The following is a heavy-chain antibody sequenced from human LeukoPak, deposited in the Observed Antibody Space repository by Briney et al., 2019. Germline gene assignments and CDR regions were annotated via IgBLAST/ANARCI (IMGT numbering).Heavy chain of an antibody. CDR2: IYPDGTNK. D-gene: IGHD3-22*01. CDR3: ARYYYDSSGYYSFDY. Sequence: GGSLRLSCAASGFTFSSYGMHWVRQAPGKGLEWVACIYPDGTNKDYADSVKGRFIISRDNSKNTLYLQMNSLRAEDTAVYYCARYYYDSSGYYSFDYWGQGTLVTVSS. V-gene: IGHV3-30*12. CDR1: GFTFSSYG. J-gene: IGHJ4*02.